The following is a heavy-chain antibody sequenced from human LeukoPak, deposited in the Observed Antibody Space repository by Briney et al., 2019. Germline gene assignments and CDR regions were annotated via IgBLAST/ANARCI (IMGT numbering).Heavy chain of an antibody. CDR1: GYSISSGYY. CDR3: AREAVDIVASFDY. Sequence: PSETLSLTCTVSGYSISSGYYWGWIRQPPGKGLEWIGSIYHSGSTYYNPSLKSRVTISVDTSKNQLSLKLSSVTAADTAVYYCAREAVDIVASFDYWGQGTLVTVSA. D-gene: IGHD5-12*01. CDR2: IYHSGST. V-gene: IGHV4-38-2*02. J-gene: IGHJ4*02.